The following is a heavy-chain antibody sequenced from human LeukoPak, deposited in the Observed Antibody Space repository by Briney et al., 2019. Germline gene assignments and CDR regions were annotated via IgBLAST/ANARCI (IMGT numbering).Heavy chain of an antibody. Sequence: PGRSLRLSCAASGFTFSSYAMHWVRQAPGKGLEWVAVISYDGSNKYYADSVKGRFTISRDNSKNTLYLQMNSLRAEDTAVYYCTRDPYDSSGYTFDYWGQGTLVTVSS. V-gene: IGHV3-30*04. CDR1: GFTFSSYA. CDR2: ISYDGSNK. D-gene: IGHD3-22*01. CDR3: TRDPYDSSGYTFDY. J-gene: IGHJ4*02.